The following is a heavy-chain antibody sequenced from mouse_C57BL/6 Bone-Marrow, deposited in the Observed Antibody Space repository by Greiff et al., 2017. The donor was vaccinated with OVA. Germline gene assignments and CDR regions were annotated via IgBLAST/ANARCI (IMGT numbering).Heavy chain of an antibody. Sequence: QVQLKESGPELVKPGASVKISCKASGYTFTDYYINWVKQRPGQGLEWIGWIFPGSGSTYYNEKFKGQATLTVDKSSSTAYMLLSSLTSEDSAVYFCARSERTGTGAWFAYWGQGTLVTVSA. CDR2: IFPGSGST. D-gene: IGHD4-1*01. J-gene: IGHJ3*01. V-gene: IGHV1-75*01. CDR3: ARSERTGTGAWFAY. CDR1: GYTFTDYY.